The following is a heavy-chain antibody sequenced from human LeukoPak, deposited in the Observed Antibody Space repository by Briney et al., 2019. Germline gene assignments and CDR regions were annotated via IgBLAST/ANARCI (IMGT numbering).Heavy chain of an antibody. D-gene: IGHD3-3*01. Sequence: SETLSLTCGVSGYSISSGYYWGRIRQPPGKGLEWIGSIYHSGSTYYDPSLKSRVTISVDTSKNQFSLKLRSVAAADTALYYCARWDSGEWFHDAFDIWGQGTRATVSS. CDR2: IYHSGST. V-gene: IGHV4-38-2*01. J-gene: IGHJ3*02. CDR1: GYSISSGYY. CDR3: ARWDSGEWFHDAFDI.